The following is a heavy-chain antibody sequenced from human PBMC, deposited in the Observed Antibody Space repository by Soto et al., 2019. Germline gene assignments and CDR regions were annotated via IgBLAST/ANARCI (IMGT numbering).Heavy chain of an antibody. V-gene: IGHV4-30-4*01. CDR1: GGSISSGDYY. J-gene: IGHJ3*02. CDR2: IYYSGST. CDR3: AREPPGYCSGGSCYSVIGKAFDI. D-gene: IGHD2-15*01. Sequence: SETLSLTCTVSGGSISSGDYYWSWIRQPPGKGLEWIGYIYYSGSTYYNPSLKSRVTKSVDTSKNQFSLKLSSVTAADTAVYYCAREPPGYCSGGSCYSVIGKAFDIWGQGTMVTVSS.